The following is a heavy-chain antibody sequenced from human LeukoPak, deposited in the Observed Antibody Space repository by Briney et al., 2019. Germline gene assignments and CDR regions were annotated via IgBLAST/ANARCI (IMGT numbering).Heavy chain of an antibody. J-gene: IGHJ5*02. D-gene: IGHD2-15*01. CDR3: ARVSERGYCSGGSCPHNWFDP. CDR1: GDSFSSNSAA. V-gene: IGHV6-1*01. CDR2: TYYRSKWYN. Sequence: SQTLSLTCAISGDSFSSNSAAWNWIRQSPSRGLEWLGRTYYRSKWYNDYAVSVKSRITINPDTSKNQFSLQLNSVAPEDTAVYYCARVSERGYCSGGSCPHNWFDPWGQGTLVTVSS.